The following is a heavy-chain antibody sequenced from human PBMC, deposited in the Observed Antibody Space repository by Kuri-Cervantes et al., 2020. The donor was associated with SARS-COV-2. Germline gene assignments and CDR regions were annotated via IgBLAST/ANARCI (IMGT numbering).Heavy chain of an antibody. J-gene: IGHJ6*03. D-gene: IGHD7-27*01. CDR2: MNPSSGDT. CDR1: GYTFTNYV. V-gene: IGHV1-8*01. Sequence: ASVKVSCKASGYTFTNYVINWVRQATGQGLELMGWMNPSSGDTGYAQKFQGRVTMTRSTSESTAYMELSSLRSEDTAVYYCARGELGISNYYYYYYMDVWGKGTTVTVSS. CDR3: ARGELGISNYYYYYYMDV.